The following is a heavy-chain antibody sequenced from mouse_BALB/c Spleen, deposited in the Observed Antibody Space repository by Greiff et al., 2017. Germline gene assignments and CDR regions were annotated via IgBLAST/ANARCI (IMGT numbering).Heavy chain of an antibody. CDR3: ARGGAY. CDR1: GYSITSDYA. Sequence: EVQLKESGPGLVKPSQTLSLTCTVSGYSITSDYAWNWIRQFPGNKLEWMGYISYSGTTSCNPSLKSRNSITRYTSKNQFFLQFNSVTTEDTAAYYGARGGAYWGQGTLVTVSA. J-gene: IGHJ3*01. V-gene: IGHV3-2*02. CDR2: ISYSGTT.